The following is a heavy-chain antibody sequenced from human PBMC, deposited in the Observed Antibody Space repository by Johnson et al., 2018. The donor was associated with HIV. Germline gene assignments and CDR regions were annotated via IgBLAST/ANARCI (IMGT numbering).Heavy chain of an antibody. Sequence: QVQLVESVGGVVQPGRSLRLSCAASGFDFSTHALHWVRQAPGKGLEWVAIISYDGNNKYYANSVKGRFTISRDNSKNTVFLRTDRLKTEDTAVYYCARDREYGVAWGWALDIWGLGTMVTVSS. J-gene: IGHJ3*02. V-gene: IGHV3-30*04. CDR1: GFDFSTHA. D-gene: IGHD6-19*01. CDR2: ISYDGNNK. CDR3: ARDREYGVAWGWALDI.